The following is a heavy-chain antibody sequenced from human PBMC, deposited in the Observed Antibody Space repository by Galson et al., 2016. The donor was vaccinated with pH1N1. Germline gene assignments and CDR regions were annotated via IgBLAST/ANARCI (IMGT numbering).Heavy chain of an antibody. Sequence: QSGAEVKKPGESLKISCQGFGYSFSSHWIGWVRQMPGKGLEWMGIIYPGDSDTKYSPSFQGQVTFSADKSSNTAYVQWNSLKTSDTAMYFCARRSAVAGVDYGGQGTLVTVSS. V-gene: IGHV5-51*01. CDR1: GYSFSSHW. CDR3: ARRSAVAGVDY. CDR2: IYPGDSDT. J-gene: IGHJ4*02. D-gene: IGHD6-19*01.